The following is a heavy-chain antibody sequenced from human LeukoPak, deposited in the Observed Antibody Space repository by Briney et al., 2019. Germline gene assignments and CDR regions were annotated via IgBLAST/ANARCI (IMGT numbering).Heavy chain of an antibody. Sequence: SETLSLTCSVSGGSIRSYYWSWIRQFPGKGLEWIGYIDYTGNTKYNPSLKSRVTISGDTPKNQVSLKLTSVTAADTAVYYCARDRRESSSFSEFHYMDVWGKGTTVIVSS. CDR2: IDYTGNT. J-gene: IGHJ6*03. CDR3: ARDRRESSSFSEFHYMDV. D-gene: IGHD6-13*01. CDR1: GGSIRSYY. V-gene: IGHV4-59*01.